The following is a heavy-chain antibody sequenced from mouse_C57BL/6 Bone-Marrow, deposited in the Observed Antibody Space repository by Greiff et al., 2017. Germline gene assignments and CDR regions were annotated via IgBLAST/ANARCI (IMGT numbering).Heavy chain of an antibody. V-gene: IGHV1-26*01. J-gene: IGHJ2*01. CDR1: GYTFTDYY. CDR2: INPNNGGT. Sequence: EVQLQQSGPELVKPGASVKISCKASGYTFTDYYMNWVKQSHGKSLEWIGDINPNNGGTSYNQKFKGKATLTVDKSSSTAYMELRSLTSEDSAVYYCARSWGLRQKAIDYWGQGTTLTVSS. D-gene: IGHD2-4*01. CDR3: ARSWGLRQKAIDY.